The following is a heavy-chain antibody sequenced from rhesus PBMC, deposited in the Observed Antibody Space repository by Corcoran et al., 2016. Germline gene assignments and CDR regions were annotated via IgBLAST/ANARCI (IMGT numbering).Heavy chain of an antibody. D-gene: IGHD4-29*01. CDR2: ISGSSGST. Sequence: QVQLQESGPGLVKPSETLSLTCAVSGDSFSGSYWGWIRQRAGMGLEWIGYISGSSGSTDYNPSLKSRVTLSVDTSKNQLSLKLSSVTAADTAVYYCARVGWTVAATLSDYWGQGVLVTVSS. CDR1: GDSFSGSY. J-gene: IGHJ4*01. CDR3: ARVGWTVAATLSDY. V-gene: IGHV4-165*01.